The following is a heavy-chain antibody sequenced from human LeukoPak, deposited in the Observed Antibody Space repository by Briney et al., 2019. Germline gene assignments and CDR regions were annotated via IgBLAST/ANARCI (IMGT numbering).Heavy chain of an antibody. J-gene: IGHJ3*02. D-gene: IGHD3-22*01. CDR1: GFTFSSYW. V-gene: IGHV3-7*03. CDR3: ARESYYYDSSGRLYRNAFDI. CDR2: IKQDGSEK. Sequence: GGSLRLSCAASGFTFSSYWMSWVRQAPGKGLEWVANIKQDGSEKYYVDSVKGRFTISRDNAKNSLYLQMNSLRAEDTALYYCARESYYYDSSGRLYRNAFDIWGQGTMVTVSS.